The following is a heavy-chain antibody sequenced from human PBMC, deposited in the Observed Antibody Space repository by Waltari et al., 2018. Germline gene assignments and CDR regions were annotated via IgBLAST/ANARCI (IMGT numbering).Heavy chain of an antibody. Sequence: EVQLVESGGGLVQRGRSLRLSCVGPGFSFADRAMHWVRQVPGKGLEWVSGINWNSGNIGYADSVKGRFTISRDNAKNSLYLQINSVRTEDTALYYCTSDAFGNSIGGVFDYWGQGTLVNVSS. J-gene: IGHJ4*02. CDR1: GFSFADRA. D-gene: IGHD3-3*01. V-gene: IGHV3-9*01. CDR2: INWNSGNI. CDR3: TSDAFGNSIGGVFDY.